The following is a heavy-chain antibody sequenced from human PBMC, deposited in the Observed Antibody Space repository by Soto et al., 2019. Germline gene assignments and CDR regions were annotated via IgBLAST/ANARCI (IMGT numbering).Heavy chain of an antibody. CDR3: ARESEDLTSNFDY. V-gene: IGHV3-21*06. CDR1: GFTFSSYG. CDR2: ISSTTNYI. J-gene: IGHJ4*02. Sequence: PGGSLRLSCAASGFTFSSYGMHWVRQAPGKGLEWVSPISSTTNYIYYGDSMKGRFTISRDNAKNSLYLEMNSLRAEDTAVYYCARESEDLTSNFDYWGQGTLVTVSS.